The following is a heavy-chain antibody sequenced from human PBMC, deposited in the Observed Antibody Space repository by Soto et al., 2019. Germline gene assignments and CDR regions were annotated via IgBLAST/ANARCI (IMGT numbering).Heavy chain of an antibody. J-gene: IGHJ6*02. CDR2: ITSNGGNT. CDR3: ARRIPFGYGMDV. Sequence: EVQRVESGGGLVQPGGSLRLSCAASGFTFSSYAMHWVRQAPGKGLEYVSVITSNGGNTDYASSVKGRFTISRDNSKNTLYLQMGSLRAEDMAVYYCARRIPFGYGMDVWGQGTTVTVSS. D-gene: IGHD2-21*01. V-gene: IGHV3-64*01. CDR1: GFTFSSYA.